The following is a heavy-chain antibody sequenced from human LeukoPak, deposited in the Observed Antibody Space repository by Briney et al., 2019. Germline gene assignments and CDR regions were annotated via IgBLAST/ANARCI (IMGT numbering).Heavy chain of an antibody. V-gene: IGHV4-30-4*08. CDR2: IYYSGST. D-gene: IGHD3-22*01. CDR3: ARDDSSGYHDAFDI. J-gene: IGHJ3*02. CDR1: GGSLSSGDYY. Sequence: PSETLSLTCTVSGGSLSSGDYYWRWIRQPPGKGLEWIGYIYYSGSTYYNPSLKSRVTISVDTSKNQFSLKLSSVTGADTAVYYCARDDSSGYHDAFDIWGQGTMVTVSS.